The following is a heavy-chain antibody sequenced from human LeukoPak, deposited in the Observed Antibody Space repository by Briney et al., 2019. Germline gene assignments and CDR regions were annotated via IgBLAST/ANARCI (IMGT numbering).Heavy chain of an antibody. V-gene: IGHV1-69*04. D-gene: IGHD5-24*01. CDR2: IIPILGIA. Sequence: SVKVSCKASGYTFTSYDINWVRQAPGQGLEWMGRIIPILGIANYAQKFQGRVTITADKSTSTAYMELSSLRSEDTAVYYCARGAGMATTARYFDLWGRGTLVTVSS. CDR3: ARGAGMATTARYFDL. J-gene: IGHJ2*01. CDR1: GYTFTSYD.